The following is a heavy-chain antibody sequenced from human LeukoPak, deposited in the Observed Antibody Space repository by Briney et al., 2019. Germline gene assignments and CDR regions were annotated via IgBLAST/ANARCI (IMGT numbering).Heavy chain of an antibody. CDR3: ASIAVAGRGDY. V-gene: IGHV1-2*02. D-gene: IGHD6-19*01. Sequence: ASVKVSCKASGYTFTNYDISWVRQAPGQGLEWMGWINPNSGGTNYAQKFQGRVTMTRDTSISTAYMELSRLRSDDTAVYYCASIAVAGRGDYWGQGTLVTVSS. CDR2: INPNSGGT. CDR1: GYTFTNYD. J-gene: IGHJ4*02.